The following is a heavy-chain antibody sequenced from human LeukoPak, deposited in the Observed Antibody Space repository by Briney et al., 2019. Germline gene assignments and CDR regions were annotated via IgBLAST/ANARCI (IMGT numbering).Heavy chain of an antibody. CDR2: IYYSGST. V-gene: IGHV4-31*03. D-gene: IGHD3-3*01. CDR3: ARGEADTIFGVVILDAFDI. J-gene: IGHJ3*02. CDR1: GGSISSGGYY. Sequence: SQTLSLTCTVSGGSISSGGYYWSWIRQHPGKGLEWIGYIYYSGSTYYNPSLKSRVTISVDTSKNQFSLKLSSVTAADTAVYYCARGEADTIFGVVILDAFDIWAKGQWSPSLQ.